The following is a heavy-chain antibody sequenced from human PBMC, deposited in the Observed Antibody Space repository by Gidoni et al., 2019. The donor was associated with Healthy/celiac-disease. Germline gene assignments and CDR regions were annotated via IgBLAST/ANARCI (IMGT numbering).Heavy chain of an antibody. V-gene: IGHV3-9*01. J-gene: IGHJ4*02. D-gene: IGHD6-19*01. Sequence: EVQLVESGGGLVQPGRSLRLSCAASGLTFDDYAMHLVRQAPGKGLEWVSGISWNSGSIGYADSVKGRFTISRDNAKNSLYLQMNSLRAEDTALYYCAKDKGMAVAGQFDYWGQGTLVTVSS. CDR1: GLTFDDYA. CDR3: AKDKGMAVAGQFDY. CDR2: ISWNSGSI.